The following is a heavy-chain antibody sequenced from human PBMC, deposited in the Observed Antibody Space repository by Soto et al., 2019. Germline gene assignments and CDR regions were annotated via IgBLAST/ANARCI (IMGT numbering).Heavy chain of an antibody. Sequence: QVQLVQSGAEVKKPGASVKVSCKASGYTFTSYYLHWVRQAPGQGLEWMGIINPSGGTTSYAQKFQGRVTLTXXTXTXTVYMELSSLRSEDTAVYYCAIAYYYGSGRPKHYFDYWGQGTLVTVPS. CDR3: AIAYYYGSGRPKHYFDY. D-gene: IGHD3-10*01. V-gene: IGHV1-46*01. CDR2: INPSGGTT. CDR1: GYTFTSYY. J-gene: IGHJ4*02.